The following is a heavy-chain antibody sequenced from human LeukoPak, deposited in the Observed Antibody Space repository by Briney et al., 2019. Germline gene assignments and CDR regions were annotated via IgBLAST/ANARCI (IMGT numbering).Heavy chain of an antibody. J-gene: IGHJ4*02. D-gene: IGHD5-12*01. V-gene: IGHV4-39*01. Sequence: PSETLSLTCTVSGGSISSSSYYWGWIRQPPGKGLEWIGSIYYSGSTYYNPSLKSRVTISVDTSKNQFSLKLSSVTAADTAVYCCARLPPGYSFDYWGQGTLVTVSS. CDR2: IYYSGST. CDR3: ARLPPGYSFDY. CDR1: GGSISSSSYY.